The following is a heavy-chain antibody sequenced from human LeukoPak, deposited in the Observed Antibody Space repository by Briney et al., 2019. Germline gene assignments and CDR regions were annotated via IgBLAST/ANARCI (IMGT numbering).Heavy chain of an antibody. V-gene: IGHV3-48*04. CDR1: GFNFSNYR. CDR2: ITTNSSSI. CDR3: VRDWGY. J-gene: IGHJ4*02. D-gene: IGHD3-22*01. Sequence: GGSLRLSCAASGFNFSNYRMSWVRQAPGRGLEWVSSITTNSSSIHYADSVRGRFIIFRDNAKDLLYLQLSSLRVEDTAIYYCVRDWGYWGQGSLVAVSS.